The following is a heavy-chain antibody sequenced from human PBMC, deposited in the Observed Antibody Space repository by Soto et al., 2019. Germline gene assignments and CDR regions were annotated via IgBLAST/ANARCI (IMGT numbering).Heavy chain of an antibody. D-gene: IGHD1-7*01. V-gene: IGHV3-30*03. J-gene: IGHJ6*02. CDR3: AATVTGTTYYYYYGMDV. Sequence: QVQLVESGGGVVQPGRSLRLSCAASGFTFSSYGMHWVRQAPGKWLEWVAVISYDGSNKYYADSVKGRFTISRDNSKNTLYLQMNSLRAEDTAVYYCAATVTGTTYYYYYGMDVWGQGTTVTVSS. CDR1: GFTFSSYG. CDR2: ISYDGSNK.